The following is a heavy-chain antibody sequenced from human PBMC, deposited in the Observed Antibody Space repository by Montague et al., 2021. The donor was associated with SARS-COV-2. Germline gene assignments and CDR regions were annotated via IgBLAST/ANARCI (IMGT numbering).Heavy chain of an antibody. CDR3: AREYFDNSGMGHY. CDR1: GFTFSSYW. V-gene: IGHV3-7*01. D-gene: IGHD3-22*01. J-gene: IGHJ4*02. CDR2: IKEDGSEK. Sequence: SLSLSFSASGFTFSSYWMSWVRQAPGKGPEWVANIKEDGSEKKYVGSVKGRFTISRDNAKDSLYLQMNSLRAEDTAVYYCAREYFDNSGMGHYWGQGTLVTVSS.